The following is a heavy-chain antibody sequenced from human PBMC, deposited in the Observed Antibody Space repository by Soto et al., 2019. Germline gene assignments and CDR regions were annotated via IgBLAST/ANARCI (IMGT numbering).Heavy chain of an antibody. V-gene: IGHV4-59*12. CDR2: IYYSGST. D-gene: IGHD3-3*01. J-gene: IGHJ4*02. CDR1: GDYLSSFY. CDR3: ARAPGGIFGVVSQFDY. Sequence: SETLSLTCSVSGDYLSSFYWSWLRQTPGKGLEWIGYIYYSGSTNYNPSFKSRVTISVDTSKNQFSLKLSSVTAADTAVYYCARAPGGIFGVVSQFDYWGQGTLVTVSS.